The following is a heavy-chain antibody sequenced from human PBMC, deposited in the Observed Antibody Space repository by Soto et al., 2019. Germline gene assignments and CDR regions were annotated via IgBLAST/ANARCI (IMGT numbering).Heavy chain of an antibody. CDR3: VKGDSSWVRWFDP. J-gene: IGHJ5*02. CDR2: INPTTGAT. CDR1: GYSFTAEH. D-gene: IGHD6-19*01. V-gene: IGHV1-2*02. Sequence: KVSCKGSGYSFTAEHGHRRRKDPEEGLEWMGWINPTTGATRYAQKFQGRVTMTRDTSMSTAYLEVRSLRPDDTAVYYCVKGDSSWVRWFDPSGQGTLVTVHS.